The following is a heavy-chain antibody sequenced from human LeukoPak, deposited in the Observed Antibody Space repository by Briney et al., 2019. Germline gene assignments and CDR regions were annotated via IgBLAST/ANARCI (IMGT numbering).Heavy chain of an antibody. J-gene: IGHJ5*02. CDR2: IYHSGST. Sequence: SETLSLTCTVSGGSISSSSYYWGWIRQPPGKGLEWIGSIYHSGSTYYNPSLKSRVTISVDTSKNQFSLKLSSVTAADTAVYYCARAVATMLGSRFDPWGQGTLVTVSS. CDR3: ARAVATMLGSRFDP. D-gene: IGHD5-12*01. V-gene: IGHV4-39*07. CDR1: GGSISSSSYY.